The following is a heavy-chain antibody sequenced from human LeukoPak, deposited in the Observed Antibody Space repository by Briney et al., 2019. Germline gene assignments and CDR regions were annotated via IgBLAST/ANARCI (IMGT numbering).Heavy chain of an antibody. J-gene: IGHJ4*02. CDR1: GGSVSSNTAA. CDR2: TYYKSKWKS. D-gene: IGHD2-15*01. CDR3: ARLVGHSPYY. V-gene: IGHV6-1*01. Sequence: SQTLSLTCAISGGSVSSNTAAWNWIRQSPSRGLEWLGKTYYKSKWKSDYAVSLRGRINISPATSKNQFSLQLHSVSPEHTAVYYSARLVGHSPYYCGQGALVTVSS.